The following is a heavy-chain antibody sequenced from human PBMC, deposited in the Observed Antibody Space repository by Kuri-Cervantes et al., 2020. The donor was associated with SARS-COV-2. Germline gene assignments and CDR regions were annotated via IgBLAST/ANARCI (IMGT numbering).Heavy chain of an antibody. CDR1: GGSFSNFH. D-gene: IGHD6-19*01. J-gene: IGHJ6*03. Sequence: SQTLSLTCGVYGGSFSNFHWNWVRQPPGKGLEWIGEINYSGTTNYNPSLKSRATISVDTSKNQFSLNLTSVTAADTAVYYCARLRRHNNGWFATGYYMDVWGKGTTVTVSS. CDR3: ARLRRHNNGWFATGYYMDV. V-gene: IGHV4-34*01. CDR2: INYSGTT.